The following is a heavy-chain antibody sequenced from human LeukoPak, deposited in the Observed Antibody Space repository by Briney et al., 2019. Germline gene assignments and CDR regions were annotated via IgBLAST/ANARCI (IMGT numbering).Heavy chain of an antibody. Sequence: GSLRLSCAASGFTFSNYYLSWVRQAPGKGLEWVSGISGSGGSTNYADSVKGRLIISRDNSKNTLYLQMNSLRAEDTAVYYCAKDGYYDSSGSPTGYFDYWGQGTLVTVSS. V-gene: IGHV3-23*01. J-gene: IGHJ4*02. CDR3: AKDGYYDSSGSPTGYFDY. D-gene: IGHD3-22*01. CDR1: GFTFSNYY. CDR2: ISGSGGST.